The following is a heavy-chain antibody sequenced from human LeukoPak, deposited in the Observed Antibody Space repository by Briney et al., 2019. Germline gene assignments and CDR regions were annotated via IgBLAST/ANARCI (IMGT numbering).Heavy chain of an antibody. D-gene: IGHD3-9*01. V-gene: IGHV3-48*04. J-gene: IGHJ4*02. CDR1: GFTFSSYA. CDR2: ISSSGSTI. Sequence: PGGSLRLSCAASGFTFSSYAMSWVRQAPGKGLEWVSYISSSGSTIYYADSVKGRFTISRDNAKNSLYLQMNSLRAEDTAVYYCARVAYDILTGYRYDYWGQGTLVTVSS. CDR3: ARVAYDILTGYRYDY.